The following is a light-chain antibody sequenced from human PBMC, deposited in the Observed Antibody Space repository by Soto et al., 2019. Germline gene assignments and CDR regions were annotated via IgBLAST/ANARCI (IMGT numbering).Light chain of an antibody. J-gene: IGLJ3*02. CDR2: EVS. CDR1: STDVGGYNY. Sequence: QSALTQPPSASGSPGQSVTISCTGTSTDVGGYNYVSWYQQHPGKAPKLMIYEVSKRPSGVPDRFSGSKSGNTASLTVSGLQAEDEADYYCSSHAGSINVALGGGTQMTVL. CDR3: SSHAGSINVA. V-gene: IGLV2-8*01.